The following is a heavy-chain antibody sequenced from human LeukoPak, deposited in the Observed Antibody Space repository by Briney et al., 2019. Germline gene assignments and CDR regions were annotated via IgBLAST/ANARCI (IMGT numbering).Heavy chain of an antibody. CDR3: ARVSQLLLYYYYGMDV. J-gene: IGHJ6*02. Sequence: SETLSLTCAVYGGSFSGYYWSWIRQPPGKGLEWIGEINHSGSTNYNPSLKSRVTISVDTSKNQFSLKLSSVTAADTAVYYCARVSQLLLYYYYGMDVWGQGTTVTVSS. CDR2: INHSGST. D-gene: IGHD4-11*01. CDR1: GGSFSGYY. V-gene: IGHV4-34*01.